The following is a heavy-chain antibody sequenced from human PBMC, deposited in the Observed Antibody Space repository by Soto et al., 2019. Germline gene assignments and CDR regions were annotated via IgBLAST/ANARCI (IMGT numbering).Heavy chain of an antibody. Sequence: GGSLRLSCAASGFTFSTYPMNWVRQAPGKGLEWVSGISGSGISTFYVDTVKGRFTISRDNSKNTVFLQINSLRAEDTAIYYCVKFPVITASYYYQDMDVWGQGTTVTVSS. D-gene: IGHD4-4*01. J-gene: IGHJ6*03. V-gene: IGHV3-23*01. CDR2: ISGSGIST. CDR3: VKFPVITASYYYQDMDV. CDR1: GFTFSTYP.